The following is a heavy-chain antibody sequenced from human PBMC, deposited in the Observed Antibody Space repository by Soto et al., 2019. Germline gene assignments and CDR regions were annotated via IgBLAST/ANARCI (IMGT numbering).Heavy chain of an antibody. CDR3: ARVGSSHPDYYYYGMDV. D-gene: IGHD6-13*01. V-gene: IGHV1-18*01. J-gene: IGHJ6*02. Sequence: ASVKVSCKASGYTFTSYGISWVRQAPGQGLEWMGWISAYNGNTNYAQKLQGRVTMTTDTSTSTAYMELRSLRSDDTAVYYCARVGSSHPDYYYYGMDVWGQGTTVTVSS. CDR2: ISAYNGNT. CDR1: GYTFTSYG.